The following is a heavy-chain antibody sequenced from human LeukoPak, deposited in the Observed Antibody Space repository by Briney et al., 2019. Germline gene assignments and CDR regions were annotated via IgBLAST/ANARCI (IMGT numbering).Heavy chain of an antibody. Sequence: ASVKVSCKVSGYTLTELSMHWVRQAPGKGLEWMGGFDPEDGETIYAQKFQGRVTMTEDTSIDTAYMELSSLRSEDTAAYYCATSWGSYPFFDYWGQGTLVTVSS. CDR1: GYTLTELS. J-gene: IGHJ4*02. V-gene: IGHV1-24*01. D-gene: IGHD1-26*01. CDR2: FDPEDGET. CDR3: ATSWGSYPFFDY.